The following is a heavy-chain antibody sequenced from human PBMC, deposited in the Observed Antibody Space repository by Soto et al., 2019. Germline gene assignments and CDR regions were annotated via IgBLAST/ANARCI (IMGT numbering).Heavy chain of an antibody. CDR3: ARGRGTYYADS. CDR1: GFTFSGHW. CDR2: IDTDGSTGGT. J-gene: IGHJ4*02. V-gene: IGHV3-74*03. Sequence: EVRLVESGGALVPPGGSLRLTCEASGFTFSGHWMHWVRRAPGKGLVWVSHIDTDGSTGGTSYADSVKGRFTVSRDDSNDRLYLQMNELRVEHTAVYNCARGRGTYYADSWGQGTQVTVSS. D-gene: IGHD1-26*01.